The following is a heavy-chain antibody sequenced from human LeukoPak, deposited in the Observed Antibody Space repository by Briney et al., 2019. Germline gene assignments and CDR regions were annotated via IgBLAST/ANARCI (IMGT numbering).Heavy chain of an antibody. V-gene: IGHV3-9*01. CDR2: ISWSSGHM. J-gene: IGHJ2*01. D-gene: IGHD2-15*01. Sequence: GGSLRLSCAAAEFKFDDYAMHWVRQGPGKGPEWVAGISWSSGHMEYAESVKGRFTISRDNARNALYLQMDGLRRDDTALYYCVRSVVVVAATPTRFDLWGRGTQVIVSS. CDR1: EFKFDDYA. CDR3: VRSVVVVAATPTRFDL.